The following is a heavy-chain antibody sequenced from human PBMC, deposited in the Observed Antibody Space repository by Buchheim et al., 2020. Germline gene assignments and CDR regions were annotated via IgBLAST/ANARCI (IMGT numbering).Heavy chain of an antibody. J-gene: IGHJ4*02. CDR1: GGSIGGSIYY. CDR3: ARFYDSWNYFDY. V-gene: IGHV4-39*01. D-gene: IGHD3-22*01. CDR2: VFYTGST. Sequence: QLQMQESGPGLVKPSETVSLTCSVSGGSIGGSIYYWGWIRQPPGTGLEWIGSVFYTGSTSYNPSLKSRVTVSVATSNNEFSLMLTSVTAADTAVYYCARFYDSWNYFDYWGQGIL.